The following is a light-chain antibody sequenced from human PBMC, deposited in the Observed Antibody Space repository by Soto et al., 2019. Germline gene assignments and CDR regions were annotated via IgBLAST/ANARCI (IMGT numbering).Light chain of an antibody. J-gene: IGKJ4*01. CDR2: GAS. Sequence: IMLTQSAGNLSLSPGERATLSFRASQSVSSIYLAWYQQKPGQAPRLLIYGASSRATGIPDRFSGSGSGTDFTLAISRLEPEDFAVYYCQQYGSSALTFGGGTKVDI. CDR1: QSVSSIY. V-gene: IGKV3-20*01. CDR3: QQYGSSALT.